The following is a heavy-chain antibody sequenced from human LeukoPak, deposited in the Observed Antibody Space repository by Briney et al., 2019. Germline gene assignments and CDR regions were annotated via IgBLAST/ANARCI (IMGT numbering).Heavy chain of an antibody. Sequence: GSLRLSCAASGFTFSSYGMSWVRQSPGQPLECVSAISGSGGSTYYADSVKGRFTISRDNSKNTLYLQMNSLRAEDTAVYYCAKPHAQSSGWYGYWGQGTLVTVSS. CDR2: ISGSGGST. D-gene: IGHD6-19*01. CDR1: GFTFSSYG. V-gene: IGHV3-23*01. J-gene: IGHJ4*02. CDR3: AKPHAQSSGWYGY.